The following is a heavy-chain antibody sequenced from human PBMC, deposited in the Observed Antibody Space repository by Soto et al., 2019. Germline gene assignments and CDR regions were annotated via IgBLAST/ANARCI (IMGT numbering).Heavy chain of an antibody. CDR3: AILCSGGSCYEYGMDV. CDR1: GGTFSSYA. D-gene: IGHD2-15*01. J-gene: IGHJ6*02. CDR2: IIPIFGTA. Sequence: QVQLVQSGAEVKKPGSSVTVSCKASGGTFSSYAISWVRQAPGQGLEWMGGIIPIFGTANYAQKFQGRVTITADESTSTAYMELSSLRSEDTAVYYCAILCSGGSCYEYGMDVWGQGTTVTVSS. V-gene: IGHV1-69*01.